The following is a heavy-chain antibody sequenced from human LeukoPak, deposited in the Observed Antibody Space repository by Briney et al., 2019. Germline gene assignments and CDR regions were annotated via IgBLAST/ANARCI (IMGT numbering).Heavy chain of an antibody. CDR1: GFSLSTRGVG. Sequence: SGPTLVKPTQTLTLTCTFSGFSLSTRGVGVGWIRQPPGKALEWLALIYWNDDKRYSPSLKSRLTITKDTSKNQVVLTMTNMDPVDTATYYCAHRWGGLRWPYFDYWGQGTLVTVSS. J-gene: IGHJ4*02. CDR3: AHRWGGLRWPYFDY. V-gene: IGHV2-5*01. D-gene: IGHD4-23*01. CDR2: IYWNDDK.